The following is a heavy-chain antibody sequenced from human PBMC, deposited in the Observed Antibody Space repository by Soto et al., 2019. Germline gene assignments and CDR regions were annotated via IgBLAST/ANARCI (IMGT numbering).Heavy chain of an antibody. J-gene: IGHJ3*01. D-gene: IGHD6-6*01. CDR1: GFSLTTSGVG. CDR3: GRGIAARPVFAFDF. V-gene: IGHV2-5*01. Sequence: QSTLKESGPTLVKPTQTLTLTCSISGFSLTTSGVGVGWIRQPPGKALEWLAHIYWSGDEHYRPSLKSRLSITQEDSKNPGVLKMTNMDPVDTAKYFRGRGIAARPVFAFDFWGQGTMVTVSS. CDR2: IYWSGDE.